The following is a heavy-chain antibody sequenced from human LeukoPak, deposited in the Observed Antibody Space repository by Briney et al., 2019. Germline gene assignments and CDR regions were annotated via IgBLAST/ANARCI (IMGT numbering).Heavy chain of an antibody. CDR3: ARVTNAFDI. CDR2: IYYSGST. CDR1: GGSISSYY. J-gene: IGHJ3*02. Sequence: PSETLSLTCTVSGGSISSYYWSWIRQPPGKGLEWIGYIYYSGSTDYNPSLKSRVTISVDTSKNQFSLKLSSVTAADTAVYYCARVTNAFDIWGQGTMVTVSS. V-gene: IGHV4-59*08. D-gene: IGHD1-14*01.